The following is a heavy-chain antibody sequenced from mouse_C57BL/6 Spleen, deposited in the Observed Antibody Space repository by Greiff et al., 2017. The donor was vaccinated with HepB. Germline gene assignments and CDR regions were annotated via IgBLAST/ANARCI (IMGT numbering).Heavy chain of an antibody. CDR2: ISSGSSTI. CDR1: GFTFSDYG. V-gene: IGHV5-17*01. CDR3: ARGRSGRGYAMDY. J-gene: IGHJ4*01. Sequence: EVKLMESGGGLVKPGGSLKLSCAASGFTFSDYGMHWVRQAPEKGLEWVAYISSGSSTIYYADTVKGRFTISRDNAKNTLFLQMTSLRSEDTAVYYCARGRSGRGYAMDYWGQGTSVTVSS. D-gene: IGHD3-2*02.